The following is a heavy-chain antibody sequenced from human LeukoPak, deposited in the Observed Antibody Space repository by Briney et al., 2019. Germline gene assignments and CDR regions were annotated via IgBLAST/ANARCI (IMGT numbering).Heavy chain of an antibody. CDR2: ISGSGGST. J-gene: IGHJ4*02. D-gene: IGHD4-17*01. CDR3: AKVKGYGDYGYFDY. V-gene: IGHV3-23*01. Sequence: PGGSLRLSCAASGFTFSSYAMSWVRQAPGKGLEWVSAISGSGGSTYCADSVKGRFTISRDNSKNTLYLQMNSLRAEDTAVYYCAKVKGYGDYGYFDYWGQGTLVTVSS. CDR1: GFTFSSYA.